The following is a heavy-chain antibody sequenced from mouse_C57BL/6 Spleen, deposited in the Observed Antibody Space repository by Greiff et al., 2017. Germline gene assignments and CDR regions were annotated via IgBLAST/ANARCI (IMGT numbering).Heavy chain of an antibody. Sequence: QVQLQQSGAELARPGASVKLSCKASGYTFTSYGISWVKQRTGQGLEWIGEIYPRSGNTYYNEKFKGKATLTADKSSSTAYMELRSLTSEDSAVYFCAREGDSSGYFDYWGQGTTLTVSS. V-gene: IGHV1-81*01. CDR3: AREGDSSGYFDY. CDR1: GYTFTSYG. J-gene: IGHJ2*01. D-gene: IGHD3-2*02. CDR2: IYPRSGNT.